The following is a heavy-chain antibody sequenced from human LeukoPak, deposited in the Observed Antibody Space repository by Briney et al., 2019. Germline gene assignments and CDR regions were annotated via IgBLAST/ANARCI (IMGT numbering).Heavy chain of an antibody. CDR1: GFTFSSYW. CDR2: IKQDGSEK. CDR3: AKGRGSGWTYFDF. D-gene: IGHD6-19*01. Sequence: GGSLRLSCAASGFTFSSYWMSWVRQAPGKGLEWVANIKQDGSEKYYVDSVKGRFTISRDNAKNSLYLQMNSLRAEDTAVYYCAKGRGSGWTYFDFWGQGTLVTVYS. V-gene: IGHV3-7*01. J-gene: IGHJ4*02.